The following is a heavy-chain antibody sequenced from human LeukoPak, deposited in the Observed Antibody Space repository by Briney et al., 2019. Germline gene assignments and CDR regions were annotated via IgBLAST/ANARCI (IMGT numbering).Heavy chain of an antibody. CDR2: IYHSGST. V-gene: IGHV4-30-2*01. Sequence: SETLSLTCTVSGDSISSGGYYWSWLRQPPGMGLEWIGYIYHSGSTSYNPSLMSRVTISVDRSRNQFSLKLASVTAADTAVYYCARDNPWNWFDPWGQGTLVTVSS. J-gene: IGHJ5*02. CDR3: ARDNPWNWFDP. CDR1: GDSISSGGYY.